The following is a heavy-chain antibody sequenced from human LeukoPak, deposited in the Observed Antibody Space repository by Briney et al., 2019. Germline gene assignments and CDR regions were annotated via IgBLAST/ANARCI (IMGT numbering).Heavy chain of an antibody. Sequence: EASVKVSCKASGYTFTGYYMHWVRQAPGQGLEWMGWINPNSGGTNYAQKFQGRVSMTRDTSISTAYMELSRLSSDDTAVYYCARDVGSGSYYNCFDYWGQGTLVTVSS. J-gene: IGHJ4*02. CDR3: ARDVGSGSYYNCFDY. CDR2: INPNSGGT. CDR1: GYTFTGYY. D-gene: IGHD3-10*01. V-gene: IGHV1-2*02.